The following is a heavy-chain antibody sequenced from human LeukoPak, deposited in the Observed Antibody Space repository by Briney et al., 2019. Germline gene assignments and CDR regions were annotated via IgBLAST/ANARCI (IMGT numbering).Heavy chain of an antibody. Sequence: GGSLRLSCAASGFTFSSYAMSWVRQASGKGLEWVSAISGSGGSTYYADSVKGRLTISRDNSKNTLYLQMNSLRAEDTAVYYCAKGFDYGDYAATNFDYWGQGTLVTVSS. J-gene: IGHJ4*02. CDR3: AKGFDYGDYAATNFDY. CDR2: ISGSGGST. D-gene: IGHD4-17*01. V-gene: IGHV3-23*01. CDR1: GFTFSSYA.